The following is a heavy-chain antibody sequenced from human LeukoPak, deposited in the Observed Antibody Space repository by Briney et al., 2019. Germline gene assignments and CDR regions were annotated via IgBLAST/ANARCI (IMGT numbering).Heavy chain of an antibody. CDR3: AKSAVAAPFDY. Sequence: GGSLRLACAASGFTFSSYGMHWVRQAPGKGLEWVAVISYDGSNKYYADSVKGRFTISRDNSKNTLYLQMNSLRAEDTAVYYCAKSAVAAPFDYWGQGTLVTVSS. CDR1: GFTFSSYG. V-gene: IGHV3-30*18. J-gene: IGHJ4*02. D-gene: IGHD6-19*01. CDR2: ISYDGSNK.